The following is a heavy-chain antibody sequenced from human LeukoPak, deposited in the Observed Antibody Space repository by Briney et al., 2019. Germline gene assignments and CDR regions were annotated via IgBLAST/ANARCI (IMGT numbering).Heavy chain of an antibody. J-gene: IGHJ4*02. CDR3: VRVKSITGTPPDY. V-gene: IGHV1-18*01. CDR2: ISAYNGNT. Sequence: ASVKLSCEASGYTFTSYGISWVRQAPGQGLGWMGWISAYNGNTNYAQKLQGRVTMTTDTSTSTAYMELRSLRSDDTAVYYCVRVKSITGTPPDYWGQGTLVTVSS. D-gene: IGHD1-20*01. CDR1: GYTFTSYG.